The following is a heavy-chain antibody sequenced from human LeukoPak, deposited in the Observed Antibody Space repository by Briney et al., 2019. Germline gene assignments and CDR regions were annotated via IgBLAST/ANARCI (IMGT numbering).Heavy chain of an antibody. D-gene: IGHD5-24*01. J-gene: IGHJ4*02. CDR1: GGSISSYY. CDR2: IYYSGST. Sequence: SETLSLTCTVSGGSISSYYWSWIRQPPGKGLEWIGYIYYSGSTNYNPSLKSRVTISVDTSKNQFSLKLSSVTAADTAVYYCARSVEMAAMPFDYWGQGTLVTVPS. CDR3: ARSVEMAAMPFDY. V-gene: IGHV4-59*01.